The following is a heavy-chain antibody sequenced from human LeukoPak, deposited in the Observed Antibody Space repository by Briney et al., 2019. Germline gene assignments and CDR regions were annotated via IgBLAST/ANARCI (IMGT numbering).Heavy chain of an antibody. D-gene: IGHD3-16*01. Sequence: SGGSLRLSCAASGFTFSSHTMNRVRQAPGKGLEWVANIKQDGSEKYYVDSVKGRFTISRDNAKNSLYLQMNSLRAEDTAVYYCAGSYYVSDYWGQGTLVTVSS. V-gene: IGHV3-7*01. CDR3: AGSYYVSDY. J-gene: IGHJ4*02. CDR1: GFTFSSHT. CDR2: IKQDGSEK.